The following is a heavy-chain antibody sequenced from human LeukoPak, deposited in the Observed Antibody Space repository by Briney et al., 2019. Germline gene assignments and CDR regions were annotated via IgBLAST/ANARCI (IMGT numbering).Heavy chain of an antibody. V-gene: IGHV4-59*01. Sequence: SETLSLTCTVSGGSISSYYWSWIRQPPGKGLEWIGYIYYSGSTNYNPSLKSRVTISVDTSKNQFSLKLTSVTAADTAVYYCARGVPEYYNFWSGYFYYFDYWGQGTLVTVSS. CDR3: ARGVPEYYNFWSGYFYYFDY. J-gene: IGHJ4*02. CDR1: GGSISSYY. CDR2: IYYSGST. D-gene: IGHD3-3*01.